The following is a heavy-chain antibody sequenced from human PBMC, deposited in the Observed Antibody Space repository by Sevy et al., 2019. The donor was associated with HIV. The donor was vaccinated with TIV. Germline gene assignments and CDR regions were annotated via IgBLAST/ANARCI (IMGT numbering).Heavy chain of an antibody. CDR1: GDSVSSNSAA. V-gene: IGHV6-1*01. CDR3: AREGGMTAAGTPRRFDY. Sequence: SQTLSLTCAISGDSVSSNSAAWNWIRQSPSRGLEWLGRTYYRSKWYNDYAVSVKSRITINPATSKNQFSLQLNSVTPEDTAVYYCAREGGMTAAGTPRRFDYWGQGTLVTVSS. D-gene: IGHD6-13*01. J-gene: IGHJ4*02. CDR2: TYYRSKWYN.